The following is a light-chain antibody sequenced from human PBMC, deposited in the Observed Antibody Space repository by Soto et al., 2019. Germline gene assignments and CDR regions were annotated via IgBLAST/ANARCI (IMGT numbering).Light chain of an antibody. V-gene: IGKV1-5*03. CDR1: QSVNIW. CDR2: EAS. J-gene: IGKJ2*01. CDR3: QQYNKFGT. Sequence: DIQMTQFPSALSASVGDRVTITCRASQSVNIWLAWYQQKPGKAPKLLISEASTVETGVPARFSGSGAGTQFTLTISRLHPDDLATYYCQQYNKFGTFGQGTKLQIK.